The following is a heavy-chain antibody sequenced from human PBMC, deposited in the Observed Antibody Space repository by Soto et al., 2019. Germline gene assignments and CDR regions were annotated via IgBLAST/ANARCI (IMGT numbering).Heavy chain of an antibody. CDR1: VISFSNYW. D-gene: IGHD3-22*01. CDR3: ARHRTSGYLKNDAFDI. CDR2: IFPDDSHI. V-gene: IGHV5-51*01. Sequence: GESLKISCKGSVISFSNYWIGWVRQLPGKDLQWMGAIFPDDSHIRNSPSFQGQVTISADKSITTAYLQLTSLKASDTAVYFCARHRTSGYLKNDAFDIWGQGTMVTVSS. J-gene: IGHJ3*02.